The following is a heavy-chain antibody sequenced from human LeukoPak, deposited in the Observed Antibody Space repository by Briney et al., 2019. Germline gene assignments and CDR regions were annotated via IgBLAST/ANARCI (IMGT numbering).Heavy chain of an antibody. CDR2: IYYSGST. Sequence: SETLSLTCSVSGGSISSYYWSWIRQPPGKGLEWIGYIYYSGSTNYNPSLKSRVTISVDTSKNQFSLKLSSVTAADTAVYYCARFSDYSFDYWGQGTLVTVSS. D-gene: IGHD2-21*02. CDR3: ARFSDYSFDY. J-gene: IGHJ4*02. CDR1: GGSISSYY. V-gene: IGHV4-59*01.